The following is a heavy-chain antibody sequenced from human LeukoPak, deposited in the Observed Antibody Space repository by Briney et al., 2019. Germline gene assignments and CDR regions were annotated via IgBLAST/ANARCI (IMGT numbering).Heavy chain of an antibody. CDR3: ARDRMATKDY. V-gene: IGHV3-7*01. D-gene: IGHD5-24*01. J-gene: IGHJ4*02. CDR2: IKQDGSEK. Sequence: GGSLRLSCAASGFTFSSYAMSWVRQAPGKGLEWVANIKQDGSEKYYVDSVKGRFTISRDNAKDSLYLQMNSLRAEDTAVYYCARDRMATKDYWGQGTLVTVSS. CDR1: GFTFSSYA.